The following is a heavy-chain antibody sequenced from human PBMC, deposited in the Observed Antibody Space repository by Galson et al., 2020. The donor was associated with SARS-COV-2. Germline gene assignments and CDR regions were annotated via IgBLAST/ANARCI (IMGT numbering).Heavy chain of an antibody. CDR1: GGSISSSSYY. D-gene: IGHD3-22*01. CDR3: ARYHYYDSSGYYYNAFDI. V-gene: IGHV4-39*01. J-gene: IGHJ3*02. CDR2: IYYSGRT. Sequence: SETLSLTCTVSGGSISSSSYYWGWIRQPPAKGLEWIGSIYYSGRTYYNPSLKSRVTISVDTSKNQFSLKLSSVTAADTAVYYCARYHYYDSSGYYYNAFDIWGQGTMVTVSS.